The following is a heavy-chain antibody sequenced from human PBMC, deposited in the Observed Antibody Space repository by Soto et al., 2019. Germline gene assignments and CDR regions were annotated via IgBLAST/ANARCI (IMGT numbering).Heavy chain of an antibody. V-gene: IGHV1-69*01. J-gene: IGHJ6*02. Sequence: QVQLVQSGAEVKKPGSSVKVSCKASGGTFSSYAISWVRQAPGQGLEWMGGIIPIFGTANYAQKFQGRVTITADESTSTAYMELSSLRSEDTAVYHCARVEMATIMGYYYGMDVWGQGTTVTVSS. CDR3: ARVEMATIMGYYYGMDV. CDR1: GGTFSSYA. D-gene: IGHD5-12*01. CDR2: IIPIFGTA.